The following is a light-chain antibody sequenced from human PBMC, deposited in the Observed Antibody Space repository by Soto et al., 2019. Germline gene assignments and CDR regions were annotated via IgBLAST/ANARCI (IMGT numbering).Light chain of an antibody. Sequence: EIVLTQSPGTLSLSTGEGATLSCRASQSVSSSYLAWYQQKPGQAPRLLIYGAFSRATGIPDRFRGSGSGTEFTLTISSLQSEDFAVYYCQQYNNWPPETFGQGTKVDIK. V-gene: IGKV3-20*01. J-gene: IGKJ1*01. CDR2: GAF. CDR3: QQYNNWPPET. CDR1: QSVSSSY.